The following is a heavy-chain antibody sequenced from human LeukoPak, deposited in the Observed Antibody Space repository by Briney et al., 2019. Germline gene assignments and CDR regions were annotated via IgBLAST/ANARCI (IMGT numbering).Heavy chain of an antibody. CDR1: GGSFSGYY. J-gene: IGHJ4*02. D-gene: IGHD5-12*01. CDR2: IYYSGST. CDR3: ASGYSGNDY. Sequence: SETLSLTCAVSGGSFSGYYWSWIRQHPGKGLEWIGYIYYSGSTYYNPSLKSRVTISVDTSKNQFSLKLSSVTAADTAVYYCASGYSGNDYWGQGTLVTVSS. V-gene: IGHV4-31*11.